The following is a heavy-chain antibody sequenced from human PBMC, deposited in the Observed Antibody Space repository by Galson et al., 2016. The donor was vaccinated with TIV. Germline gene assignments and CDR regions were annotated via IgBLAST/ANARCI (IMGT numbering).Heavy chain of an antibody. CDR3: ARGRGYCTTTSCYMDY. Sequence: SLRLSCAASGFTFSSYGLHWVRQAPGKGLEWVAFISYDGSDINYADSVKGRFTISRDKSKNTLYLQMNSLRAEDTAVYYCARGRGYCTTTSCYMDYWGQGTLVTVSS. D-gene: IGHD2-2*02. CDR1: GFTFSSYG. J-gene: IGHJ4*02. V-gene: IGHV3-30*04. CDR2: ISYDGSDI.